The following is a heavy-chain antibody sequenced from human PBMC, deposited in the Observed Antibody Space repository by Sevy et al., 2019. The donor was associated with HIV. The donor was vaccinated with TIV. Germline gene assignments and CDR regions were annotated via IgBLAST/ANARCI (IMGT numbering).Heavy chain of an antibody. Sequence: ASVKVSCEASGYTFTSYGIIWVRQAPGQGLEWMGWISAYNGNTNYAQRLQGRVTMTTDTSTSTAYMERTSLRSDDTAVYYCARGPRKYYDSMGYYYPPSYWGQGTLVTVSS. J-gene: IGHJ4*02. CDR3: ARGPRKYYDSMGYYYPPSY. D-gene: IGHD3-22*01. CDR1: GYTFTSYG. V-gene: IGHV1-18*01. CDR2: ISAYNGNT.